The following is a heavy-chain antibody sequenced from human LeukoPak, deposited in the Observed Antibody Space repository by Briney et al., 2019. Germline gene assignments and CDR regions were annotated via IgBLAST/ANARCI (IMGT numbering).Heavy chain of an antibody. CDR2: INPNSGGT. V-gene: IGHV1-2*02. Sequence: ASVTVSCKASGYTFTVYYMHWVRQAPGQGLEWMGWINPNSGGTNYAQKFQGRVTITRDTAISTAYMELSRLRSDDTAVYYCARRYSGSYGSGMDVWGQGTTVTVSS. CDR3: ARRYSGSYGSGMDV. D-gene: IGHD1-26*01. J-gene: IGHJ6*02. CDR1: GYTFTVYY.